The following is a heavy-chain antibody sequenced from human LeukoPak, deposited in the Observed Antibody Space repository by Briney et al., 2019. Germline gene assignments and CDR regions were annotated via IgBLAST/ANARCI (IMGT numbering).Heavy chain of an antibody. CDR1: GYTFTGYY. CDR3: SRADDSGNLA. D-gene: IGHD1-26*01. J-gene: IGHJ5*02. V-gene: IGHV1-2*02. Sequence: ASVKVSCKASGYTFTGYYMHWVRQAPGQGLEWMGWINPNSGGTNYAQDFHGRVTMTRDTSISTAYMELSRLRFDDTAVYYCSRADDSGNLAWGQGTLVTVSS. CDR2: INPNSGGT.